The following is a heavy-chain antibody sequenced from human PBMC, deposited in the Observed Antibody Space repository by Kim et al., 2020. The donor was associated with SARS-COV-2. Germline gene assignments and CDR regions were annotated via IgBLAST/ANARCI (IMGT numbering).Heavy chain of an antibody. Sequence: TTYHPSLESRVTMSIGTSTNPFSRKLSSVTAADTAVYYCATTTHDAFDIWGQGTMVTVSS. D-gene: IGHD4-17*01. CDR3: ATTTHDAFDI. CDR2: T. V-gene: IGHV4-34*09. J-gene: IGHJ3*02.